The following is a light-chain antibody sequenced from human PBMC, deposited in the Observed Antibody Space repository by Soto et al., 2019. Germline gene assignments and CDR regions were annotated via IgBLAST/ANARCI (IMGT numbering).Light chain of an antibody. CDR3: QQYNDWPPYT. J-gene: IGKJ2*01. CDR1: QSVSSN. Sequence: EIVMTQSPATLSVSPGERATLSCGASQSVSSNLAWYQQKPGQAPRLLIYGASTRATGIPARFSGSGSGTEFTLTIGSLQSEDFAVYYCQQYNDWPPYTFGQGTKLEIK. V-gene: IGKV3-15*01. CDR2: GAS.